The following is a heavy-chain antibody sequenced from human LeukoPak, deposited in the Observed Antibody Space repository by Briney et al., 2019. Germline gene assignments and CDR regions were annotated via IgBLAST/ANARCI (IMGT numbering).Heavy chain of an antibody. J-gene: IGHJ3*02. V-gene: IGHV3-66*01. CDR1: GFTVSSNN. Sequence: PGGSLRLSCAASGFTVSSNNMNWGRQAPGKGLEWVSVIYSGGNTYYADSVKDRFTISRDNSKNTLYLQMSGLRTEDTAVYYCARDTENSTYGWGAFDIWGQGTIVTVSS. D-gene: IGHD2/OR15-2a*01. CDR2: IYSGGNT. CDR3: ARDTENSTYGWGAFDI.